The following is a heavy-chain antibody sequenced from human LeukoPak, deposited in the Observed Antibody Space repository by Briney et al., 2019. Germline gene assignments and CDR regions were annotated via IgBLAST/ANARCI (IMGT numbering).Heavy chain of an antibody. CDR1: GFTFDDYG. D-gene: IGHD5-18*01. CDR3: ARDRALRVDTVLXY. J-gene: IGHJ4*02. Sequence: GGSLRPSCAASGFTFDDYGMSWVRQAPGKGLEWVSGINWNGGSTGYADSVKGRFTISRDNAKNSLYLQMNSLRAEDTALYYCARDRALRVDTVLXYWGQGTLVTVSS. CDR2: INWNGGST. V-gene: IGHV3-20*04.